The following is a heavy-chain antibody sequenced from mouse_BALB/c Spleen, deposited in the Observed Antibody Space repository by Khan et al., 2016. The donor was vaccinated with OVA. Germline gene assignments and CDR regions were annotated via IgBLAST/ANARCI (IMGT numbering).Heavy chain of an antibody. D-gene: IGHD1-3*01. CDR2: IYPGNSDT. V-gene: IGHV1-5*01. J-gene: IGHJ3*01. Sequence: VQLQQSGTVLARPGASVKMSCKASGYSFTSYWMYWIKQRPGQGLEWIGGIYPGNSDTSYNQKFKGKAKLTAGTSASTAFMEFSSLTNEDSAVDCCTRGGYSSFAYWGQGTLVTVSA. CDR1: GYSFTSYW. CDR3: TRGGYSSFAY.